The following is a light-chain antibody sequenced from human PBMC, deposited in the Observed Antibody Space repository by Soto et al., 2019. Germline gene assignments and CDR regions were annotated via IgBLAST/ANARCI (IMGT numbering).Light chain of an antibody. V-gene: IGKV1-5*01. CDR1: QSISNW. Sequence: DIQMTQSPSTLSASVGDRVTITCRASQSISNWLAWYQQKQGKAPKLLICDASSLESGVPSRFSGSGSGTEFTLTISSLQPDDFATYYCQQYNSYWGTFGQGTKVEIK. J-gene: IGKJ1*01. CDR3: QQYNSYWGT. CDR2: DAS.